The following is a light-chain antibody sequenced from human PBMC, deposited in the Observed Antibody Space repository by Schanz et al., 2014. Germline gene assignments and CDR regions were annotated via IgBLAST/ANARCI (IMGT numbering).Light chain of an antibody. Sequence: EIVLTQSPDTLSLSPGEKITLSCRASQSVSGNYLGWYHQKPGQAPRLLVYAASTRAAGIPDRFSGSGSGTEFTLTISSLEPEDFAVYYCQQRSNWPRTFGQGTKLEIK. J-gene: IGKJ2*01. CDR2: AAS. V-gene: IGKV3D-20*02. CDR1: QSVSGNY. CDR3: QQRSNWPRT.